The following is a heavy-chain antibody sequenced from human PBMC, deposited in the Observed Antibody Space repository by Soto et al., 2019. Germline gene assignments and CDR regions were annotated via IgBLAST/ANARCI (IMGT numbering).Heavy chain of an antibody. J-gene: IGHJ4*02. V-gene: IGHV3-7*01. CDR2: MSPDGRKR. CDR3: SRDPLAFHIGGH. CDR1: GFTFSDYW. Sequence: EVQLVESGGGLVQPGGSLRLSCAASGFTFSDYWLSWVRRSPVKGLEWVANMSPDGRKRYYLDSLKGRFTISRDNAKNSLYLQMNRLSAEDTAVYFCSRDPLAFHIGGHWGQGTLVTVSS. D-gene: IGHD3-3*02.